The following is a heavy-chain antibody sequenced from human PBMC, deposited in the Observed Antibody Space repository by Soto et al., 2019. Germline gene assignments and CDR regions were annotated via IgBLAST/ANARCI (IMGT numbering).Heavy chain of an antibody. CDR3: ARGVFIASAGNWFDP. Sequence: GASVKVSFTASGYTFTGYYMHWGRQAPGQGLEWMGWINPNSGGTNYAQKFQGRVTMTRDTSISTAYMELSRLRSDDSAVYYCARGVFIASAGNWFDPWGQGPLVTFSA. J-gene: IGHJ5*02. D-gene: IGHD6-13*01. CDR2: INPNSGGT. CDR1: GYTFTGYY. V-gene: IGHV1-2*02.